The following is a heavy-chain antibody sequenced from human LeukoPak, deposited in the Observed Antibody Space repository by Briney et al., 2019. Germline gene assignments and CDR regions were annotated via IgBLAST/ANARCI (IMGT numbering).Heavy chain of an antibody. J-gene: IGHJ4*02. CDR1: GFTFSNHN. Sequence: PGESLRLSCAASGFTFSNHNMNWVRQAPGKGLEWVSYISTSSSTMSYADSVKGRFTISRDNAKNLLYLQMNSLRAEDTAVYYCARGIVVLPVWYYFDYWGQGTLVTVSS. CDR3: ARGIVVLPVWYYFDY. V-gene: IGHV3-48*01. D-gene: IGHD2-2*01. CDR2: ISTSSSTM.